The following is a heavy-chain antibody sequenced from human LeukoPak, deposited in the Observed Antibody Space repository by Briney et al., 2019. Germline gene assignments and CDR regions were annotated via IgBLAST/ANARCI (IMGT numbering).Heavy chain of an antibody. J-gene: IGHJ4*02. CDR3: ARDRRGIDY. D-gene: IGHD3-16*01. Sequence: HPGGSLRLSCAASGFTFSNYGMHWVRQAPGKGLEWVAVISYDGSNKYYADSVKGRFTISRDNSKNTLYLQMNSLRAEDTAVYYCARDRRGIDYWGQGTLVTVSS. V-gene: IGHV3-30*03. CDR1: GFTFSNYG. CDR2: ISYDGSNK.